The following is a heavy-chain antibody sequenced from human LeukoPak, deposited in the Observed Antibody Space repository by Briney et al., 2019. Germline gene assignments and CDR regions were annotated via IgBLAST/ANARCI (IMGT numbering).Heavy chain of an antibody. CDR2: LYYTGTT. J-gene: IGHJ6*03. D-gene: IGHD6-13*01. Sequence: PSETLSLTCTASGGSISSNYWSCIRQPPGKGLEWIGLLYYTGTTNYNSSLKGRATISADTSKKYFSLKLTSVTAADTAVYYCASGYYYFMDVWGKGTTVTVSS. CDR1: GGSISSNY. V-gene: IGHV4-59*01. CDR3: ASGYYYFMDV.